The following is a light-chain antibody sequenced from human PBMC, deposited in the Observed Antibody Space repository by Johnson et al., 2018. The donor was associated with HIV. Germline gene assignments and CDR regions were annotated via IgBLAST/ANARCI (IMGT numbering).Light chain of an antibody. J-gene: IGLJ1*01. CDR1: SSNIGNNY. CDR2: DNN. CDR3: GIGDSSRSAGGV. V-gene: IGLV1-51*01. Sequence: QSVLTQPPSVSAAPGQKVTISCSGSSSNIGNNYVSWYQQLPGTAPKLLIYDNNKRPSGIPDRFSGSKSGTSATLGITGLKTGDAADYYCGIGDSSRSAGGVFGTGTNVTVL.